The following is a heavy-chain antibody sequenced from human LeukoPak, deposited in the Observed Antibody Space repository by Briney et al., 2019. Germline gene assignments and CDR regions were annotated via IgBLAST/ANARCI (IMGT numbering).Heavy chain of an antibody. CDR3: ATYTRHCSGGTCYSIDY. D-gene: IGHD2-15*01. J-gene: IGHJ4*02. CDR1: GDSISSYH. V-gene: IGHV4-59*08. Sequence: SETLSLTCTVSGDSISSYHWTWVRQPPGRGLEWIGYVYYSGSTNYNPYLKSRVAISLDTSNNQFSLKLTSVTAADTAIYYCATYTRHCSGGTCYSIDYWGQGTLVTVSS. CDR2: VYYSGST.